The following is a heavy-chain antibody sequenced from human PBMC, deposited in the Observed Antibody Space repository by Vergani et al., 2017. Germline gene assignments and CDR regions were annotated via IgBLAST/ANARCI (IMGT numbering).Heavy chain of an antibody. J-gene: IGHJ4*02. CDR3: ARRNRGYGYQHYFDY. Sequence: QVQLQESGPGLVKPSQTLSLTCTVSGASINNDFYYWHWIRQPAGKGLEWIGRIYVSGITDYNSSLQSRVSMSVDTSKNQFSLTLTSVTAADTAVYYCARRNRGYGYQHYFDYWGQGTLVTVSS. CDR1: GASINNDFYY. CDR2: IYVSGIT. D-gene: IGHD5-18*01. V-gene: IGHV4-61*02.